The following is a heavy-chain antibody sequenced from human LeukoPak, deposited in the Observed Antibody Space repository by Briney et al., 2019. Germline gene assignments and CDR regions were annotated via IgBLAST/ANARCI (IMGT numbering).Heavy chain of an antibody. D-gene: IGHD2-15*01. V-gene: IGHV1-8*02. CDR1: GYTITSYD. CDR3: ARGRLYCSGGSCYYMDV. CDR2: MNPNSGNT. Sequence: ASVKVSCKASGYTITSYDINWVRQASGQGLEWMEWMNPNSGNTDYAQKYKRRVTMTRNTSISTAYMELSSLRSEDTAVYYCARGRLYCSGGSCYYMDVWGKGTTVTVSS. J-gene: IGHJ6*03.